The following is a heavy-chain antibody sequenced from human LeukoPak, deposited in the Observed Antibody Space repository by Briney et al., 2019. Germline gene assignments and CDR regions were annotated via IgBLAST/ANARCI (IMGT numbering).Heavy chain of an antibody. D-gene: IGHD6-19*01. V-gene: IGHV1-2*02. CDR1: GYTFTGYY. CDR3: ARDRGAVAGKRGYFDY. CDR2: INPNSGGT. J-gene: IGHJ4*02. Sequence: ASVKVSCKASGYTFTGYYMHWVRQAPGQGLEWMGWINPNSGGTNYAQKFQGRVTMTRDTSISTAYMELSRLRYDDTAVYYCARDRGAVAGKRGYFDYWGQGTLVTVSS.